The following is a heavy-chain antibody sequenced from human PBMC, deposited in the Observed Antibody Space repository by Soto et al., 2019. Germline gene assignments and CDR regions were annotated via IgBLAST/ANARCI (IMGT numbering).Heavy chain of an antibody. D-gene: IGHD6-13*01. Sequence: QAQVVQSGAEVRKPGSSVKLSCKASEGTFNSYAIAWVRQAPGQGLEWMGGIIPYYNTLNYAQKFQDRVTITADDSTNTAYMELSSRGSDDTAVYFCASGASRWYPYFFDSWAQGTVVTVSS. V-gene: IGHV1-69*01. J-gene: IGHJ4*02. CDR3: ASGASRWYPYFFDS. CDR2: IIPYYNTL. CDR1: EGTFNSYA.